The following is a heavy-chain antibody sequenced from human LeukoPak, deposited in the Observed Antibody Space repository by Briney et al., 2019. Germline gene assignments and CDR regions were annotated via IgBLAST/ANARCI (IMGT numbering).Heavy chain of an antibody. D-gene: IGHD2-15*01. CDR1: GFSFNAYA. Sequence: GWSLKLSCVASGFSFNAYAMSWVRQAPGKGLEWVSGISGSGASTYYADSVKGRFSISRDNSRDTVFLSMSSLSAEDTAVYYCAKSSVVTPSGSFEYWGQGTLVTVSS. J-gene: IGHJ4*02. CDR3: AKSSVVTPSGSFEY. CDR2: ISGSGAST. V-gene: IGHV3-23*01.